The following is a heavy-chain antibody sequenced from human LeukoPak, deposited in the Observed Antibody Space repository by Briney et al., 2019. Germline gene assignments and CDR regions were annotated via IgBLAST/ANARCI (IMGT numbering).Heavy chain of an antibody. D-gene: IGHD2-21*01. J-gene: IGHJ3*02. CDR2: IYYSGST. CDR1: GGSISSYY. Sequence: PPETLSLTCTVSGGSISSYYWSWIRQPPGKGLEWIGYIYYSGSTNYNPSLKSRVTISVDTSKNQFSLKLSSVTAADTAVYYCARKNPAYCGGDCYSYAFDIWGQGTMVTVSS. CDR3: ARKNPAYCGGDCYSYAFDI. V-gene: IGHV4-59*01.